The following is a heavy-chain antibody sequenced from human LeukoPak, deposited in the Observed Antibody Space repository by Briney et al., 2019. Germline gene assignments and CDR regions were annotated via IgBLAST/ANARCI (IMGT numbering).Heavy chain of an antibody. V-gene: IGHV4-59*04. J-gene: IGHJ5*02. D-gene: IGHD1-26*01. CDR2: IYYSGST. Sequence: SETLSLTCTVSGGSISSYYWSWIRQPPGKGLGWIGTIYYSGSTYYNPSLKSRVTISVDTSKNQFSLKLSSVTAADTAVYYCARQTGSSQIVGATTHFDPWGQGTLVTVSS. CDR3: ARQTGSSQIVGATTHFDP. CDR1: GGSISSYY.